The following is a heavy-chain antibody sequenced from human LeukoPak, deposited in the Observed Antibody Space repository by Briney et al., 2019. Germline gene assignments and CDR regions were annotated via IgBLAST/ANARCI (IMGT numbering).Heavy chain of an antibody. J-gene: IGHJ4*02. CDR2: VNHSGST. Sequence: SDTLSLTCAVYGGSFSGYYWSWIRQPPGKGLEWIGEVNHSGSTNYNPSLKSRVTISVDTSKNQFSLKLSSVTAADTAVYYCASLGENYFDYWGQGTLVTVSS. CDR3: ASLGENYFDY. CDR1: GGSFSGYY. V-gene: IGHV4-34*01.